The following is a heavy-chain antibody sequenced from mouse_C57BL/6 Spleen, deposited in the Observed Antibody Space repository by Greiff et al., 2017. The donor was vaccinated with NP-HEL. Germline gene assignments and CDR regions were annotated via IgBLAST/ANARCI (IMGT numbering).Heavy chain of an antibody. Sequence: QVQLQQSGAELVKPGASVKLSCKASGYTFTSYWMHWVKQRPGQGLEWIGMIHPNSGSTNYNEKFKSKATLTVDKSSSTAYMQLSSLTSEDSAVYYCARVPITTVVDYYAMDYWGQGTSVTVSS. D-gene: IGHD1-1*01. V-gene: IGHV1-64*01. J-gene: IGHJ4*01. CDR1: GYTFTSYW. CDR3: ARVPITTVVDYYAMDY. CDR2: IHPNSGST.